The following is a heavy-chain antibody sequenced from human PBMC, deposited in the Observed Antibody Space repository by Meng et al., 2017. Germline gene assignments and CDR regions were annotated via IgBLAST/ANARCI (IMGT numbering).Heavy chain of an antibody. CDR2: IYSGGRT. CDR3: ARGGSYYSY. D-gene: IGHD1-26*01. V-gene: IGHV3-53*01. Sequence: EVQLVEAGGGVIQAGGSLRLSCAGAGFTVSSNYMSWDRQAPGKGLGWVSVIYSGGRTYYADSVKGRFTISRDNSKNTLYLQMNSLRAEDTVVYYCARGGSYYSYWGQGTLVTVSS. CDR1: GFTVSSNY. J-gene: IGHJ4*02.